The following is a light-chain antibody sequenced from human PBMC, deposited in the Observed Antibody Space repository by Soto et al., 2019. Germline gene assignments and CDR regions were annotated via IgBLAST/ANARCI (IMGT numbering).Light chain of an antibody. Sequence: EIVLTQSPVTLSLSPGERATLSCRASETVRNSYLAWYQQKLGQAPRLLMYGVSARATGIPDRFRGSESATDFTLTITMLEPEDFGVYYCQQYGRSPYTFGQGTKLEIK. J-gene: IGKJ2*01. V-gene: IGKV3-20*01. CDR3: QQYGRSPYT. CDR1: ETVRNSY. CDR2: GVS.